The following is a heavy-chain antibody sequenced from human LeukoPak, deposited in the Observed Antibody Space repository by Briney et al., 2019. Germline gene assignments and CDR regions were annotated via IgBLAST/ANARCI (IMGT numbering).Heavy chain of an antibody. J-gene: IGHJ5*02. Sequence: SETLSLTCTVSGGSISSHYWSWIRQPPGKGLEWIGYIYYSGSTNYNPSLKSRVTISVDTSKNQFSLKLSSVTAADTAVYYCARDAEGDGYSPWGQGTLVTVSS. V-gene: IGHV4-59*11. CDR1: GGSISSHY. CDR3: ARDAEGDGYSP. D-gene: IGHD5-24*01. CDR2: IYYSGST.